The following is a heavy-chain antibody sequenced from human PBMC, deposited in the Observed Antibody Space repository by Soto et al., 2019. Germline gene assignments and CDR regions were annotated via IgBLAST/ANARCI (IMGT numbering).Heavy chain of an antibody. Sequence: EVRLLESGGKLVQPGGSLTLSCAASGFTFSTYAMAWVRQAPGKGLEWVSGVSASGLNTDYADPVKGRFYISRDNSKNTVSLHMNSLRAEDTALYYWAKDRPRRTSGYFLDYWGQGTPVTVSS. D-gene: IGHD1-1*01. CDR2: VSASGLNT. J-gene: IGHJ4*02. V-gene: IGHV3-23*01. CDR3: AKDRPRRTSGYFLDY. CDR1: GFTFSTYA.